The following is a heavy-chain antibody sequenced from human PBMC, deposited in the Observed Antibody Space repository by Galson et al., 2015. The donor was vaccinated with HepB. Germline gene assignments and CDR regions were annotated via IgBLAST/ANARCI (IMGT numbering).Heavy chain of an antibody. CDR3: SINTYYYDSSGYYLFDY. J-gene: IGHJ4*02. V-gene: IGHV2-70*04. Sequence: PALVKPTQTLTLTCTFSGFSLSTSGMRVSWIRQPPGKALEWLARIDWDDDKFYSTSLKTRLTISKDTSKNQVVITMTNMDPVDTATYYCSINTYYYDSSGYYLFDYWGQGTLVTVSS. CDR2: IDWDDDK. CDR1: GFSLSTSGMR. D-gene: IGHD3-22*01.